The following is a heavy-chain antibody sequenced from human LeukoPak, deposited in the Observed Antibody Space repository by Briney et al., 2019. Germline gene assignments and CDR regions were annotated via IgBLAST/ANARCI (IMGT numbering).Heavy chain of an antibody. CDR2: INTDGTVT. J-gene: IGHJ4*02. Sequence: GGSLRLSCAASGLTFSKYWMLWVRQAPGKGLESVSRINTDGTVTTYADSVKGRFTLSRDNADNTMFLQMNSVRDEDTAVYYCATKQWLAPPPDSWGQGTPVTVSS. D-gene: IGHD6-19*01. CDR3: ATKQWLAPPPDS. V-gene: IGHV3-74*01. CDR1: GLTFSKYW.